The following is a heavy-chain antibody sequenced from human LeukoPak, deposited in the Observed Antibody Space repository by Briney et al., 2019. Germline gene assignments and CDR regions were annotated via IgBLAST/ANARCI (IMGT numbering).Heavy chain of an antibody. D-gene: IGHD4-17*01. J-gene: IGHJ6*03. CDR2: IRHDESKE. V-gene: IGHV3-30*02. Sequence: GGSLRLSCEASGFIFSNYGMHWVRQAPGKGLEWAAFIRHDESKEFYADSVKGRFTVSRDSSKNTLYLQMNSLRAEDTAVYYCARVYGDYNYYYYYYMDVWGKGTTVTVSS. CDR1: GFIFSNYG. CDR3: ARVYGDYNYYYYYYMDV.